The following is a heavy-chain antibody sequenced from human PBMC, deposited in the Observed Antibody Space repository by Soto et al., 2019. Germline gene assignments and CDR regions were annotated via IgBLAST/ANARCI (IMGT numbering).Heavy chain of an antibody. CDR1: GFTFSSYS. Sequence: GGSLRLSCAASGFTFSSYSMNWVRQAPGKGLEWVSSISSSSSYIYYADSVKGRFTISRDNTKNSLYLQMNSLRAEDTAVYYGARVAPTLRRYNLRVFDYWGQGTLVTVSS. CDR3: ARVAPTLRRYNLRVFDY. D-gene: IGHD1-20*01. V-gene: IGHV3-21*01. CDR2: ISSSSSYI. J-gene: IGHJ4*02.